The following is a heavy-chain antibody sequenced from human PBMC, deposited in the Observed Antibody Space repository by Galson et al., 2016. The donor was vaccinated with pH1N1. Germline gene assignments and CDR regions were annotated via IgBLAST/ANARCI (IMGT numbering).Heavy chain of an antibody. Sequence: SVKVSCKASGGTFSSYVIIWVRQAPGQGLEWMGRIVPITGIRNYAQKFQDRVTMTADKSTSTAYMELSGLRSEGTAIYYCAPGGDDYGGNPHWFDPWGQGTLVTVSS. CDR2: IVPITGIR. D-gene: IGHD4-23*01. CDR3: APGGDDYGGNPHWFDP. V-gene: IGHV1-69*04. J-gene: IGHJ5*02. CDR1: GGTFSSYV.